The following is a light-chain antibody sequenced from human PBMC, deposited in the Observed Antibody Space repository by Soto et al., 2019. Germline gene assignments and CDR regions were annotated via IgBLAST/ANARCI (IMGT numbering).Light chain of an antibody. Sequence: VLTQSPSASASLGASVKLTCTLSSGHNNYAIAWHQQQPEKGPRYLMKLNSDGSHSKGDGIPDRFSGSSSGTERYLTISSLQSEDEADYYCQTWGTGIVVFGGGTKVTVL. CDR1: SGHNNYA. V-gene: IGLV4-69*01. CDR3: QTWGTGIVV. CDR2: LNSDGSH. J-gene: IGLJ2*01.